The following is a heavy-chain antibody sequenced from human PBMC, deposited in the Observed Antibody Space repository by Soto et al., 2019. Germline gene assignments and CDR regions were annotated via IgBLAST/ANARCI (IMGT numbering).Heavy chain of an antibody. CDR2: IYHTGTT. D-gene: IGHD3-22*01. CDR3: ARGVNYYDSSGSSWFDP. V-gene: IGHV4-59*12. J-gene: IGHJ5*02. Sequence: SETLSLTCTVSGGSIRDYYWGWIRQSPGKGLGWIGYIYHTGTTYYTPSLKSRVTISVDRSKNQFSLKLNSVTAADTAVYSCARGVNYYDSSGSSWFDPWGQGALVTVSS. CDR1: GGSIRDYY.